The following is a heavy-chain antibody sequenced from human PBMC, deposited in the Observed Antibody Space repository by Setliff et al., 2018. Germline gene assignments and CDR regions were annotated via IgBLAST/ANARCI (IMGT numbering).Heavy chain of an antibody. V-gene: IGHV4-34*01. CDR2: INHSGST. Sequence: SETLSLTCAVYGGSFSGYYWSWIRQPPGKGLEWIGEINHSGSTNYNPSLKSRVTISVDTTKNQFSLKLSSVTAADTAVYYCARSFSRREKFLLDYWGQGALVTVSS. J-gene: IGHJ4*02. CDR1: GGSFSGYY. CDR3: ARSFSRREKFLLDY.